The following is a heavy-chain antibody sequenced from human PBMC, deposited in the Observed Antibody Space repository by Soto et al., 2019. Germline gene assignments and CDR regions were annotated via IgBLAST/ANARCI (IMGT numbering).Heavy chain of an antibody. Sequence: SQTLSLTCVISGDSVSRNTAAWNWIRQSPSRGLEWLGRTYYRSKWYSDYAVSVKSRLTISADTSTNQFSLQLNSVTPDDTALYYCARDEGALNSWGQGTPVTVSS. CDR1: GDSVSRNTAA. V-gene: IGHV6-1*01. CDR3: ARDEGALNS. CDR2: TYYRSKWYS. J-gene: IGHJ4*02.